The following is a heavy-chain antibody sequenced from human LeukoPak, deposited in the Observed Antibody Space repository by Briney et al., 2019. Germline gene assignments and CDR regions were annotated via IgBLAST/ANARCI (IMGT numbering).Heavy chain of an antibody. J-gene: IGHJ4*02. CDR3: AKDYYDILTGYLSY. D-gene: IGHD3-9*01. CDR1: GFTFDDYA. V-gene: IGHV3-9*01. Sequence: GGSLRLSCAASGFTFDDYAMHWVRQAPGKGLEWVSGISWNSGSIGYADSVKGRFTISRDNAKNSLYLQMNSLRAEDTALYYCAKDYYDILTGYLSYWGQGTLVTVSS. CDR2: ISWNSGSI.